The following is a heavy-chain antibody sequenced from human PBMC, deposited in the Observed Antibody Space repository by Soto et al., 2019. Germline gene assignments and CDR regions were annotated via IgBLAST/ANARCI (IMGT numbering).Heavy chain of an antibody. CDR2: IYYSGST. J-gene: IGHJ4*02. Sequence: QVQLQESGPGLVKPSETLSLTCTVSGGSISSYYWSWIRQPPGKGLEWIGYIYYSGSTNYNPSLKSRVTISVDTSKNQFSLKLSSVTAADTAVYYCAGATPYDSSGYYYLLDYWGQGTLVTVSS. CDR1: GGSISSYY. CDR3: AGATPYDSSGYYYLLDY. D-gene: IGHD3-22*01. V-gene: IGHV4-59*01.